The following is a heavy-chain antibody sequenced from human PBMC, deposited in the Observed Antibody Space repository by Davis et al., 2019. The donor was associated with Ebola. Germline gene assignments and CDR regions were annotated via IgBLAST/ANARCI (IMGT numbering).Heavy chain of an antibody. V-gene: IGHV5-51*01. CDR3: ARRGYNGDYPYYFDY. J-gene: IGHJ4*02. D-gene: IGHD4-17*01. CDR1: GYSFTSYW. CDR2: IYPGDSYT. Sequence: KVSCKGSGYSFTSYWIGWVRQMPGKGLEWMGIIYPGDSYTNYSPSFQGHVTISADKSISTAYLQWSSLKASDTAMYYCARRGYNGDYPYYFDYWGQGTLVTVSS.